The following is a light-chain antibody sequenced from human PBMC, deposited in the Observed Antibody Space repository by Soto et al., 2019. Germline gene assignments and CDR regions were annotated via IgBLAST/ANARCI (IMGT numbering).Light chain of an antibody. CDR1: QSLNSGY. J-gene: IGKJ2*01. CDR2: GAS. Sequence: IVLTHSPGTLSLSPGEGASVSCRASQSLNSGYLAWYQQKPGQAPRLLIYGASSRATGIPDRFSGSRSGTNFTLTISRLEPEDFAVYFCQQYGSAPYTFGQGTKLEIK. V-gene: IGKV3-20*01. CDR3: QQYGSAPYT.